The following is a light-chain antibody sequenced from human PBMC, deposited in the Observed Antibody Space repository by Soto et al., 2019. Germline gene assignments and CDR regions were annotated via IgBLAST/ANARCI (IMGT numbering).Light chain of an antibody. V-gene: IGLV2-14*01. CDR1: SSDVGFYNY. CDR3: SSYAGSYTLL. J-gene: IGLJ2*01. CDR2: EVD. Sequence: QSVLTQPASVSGSPGQSITISCTGTSSDVGFYNYVPWYQQQHPGKAPKLMIYEVDNRPSGVSIRFSGSESGNTASLTISGLLAEDEADYYCSSYAGSYTLLFGGGTNVTVL.